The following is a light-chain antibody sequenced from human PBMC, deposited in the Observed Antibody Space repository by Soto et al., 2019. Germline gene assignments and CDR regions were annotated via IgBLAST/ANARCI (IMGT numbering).Light chain of an antibody. J-gene: IGKJ1*01. CDR3: QQYNHWPMWT. CDR1: QSITRK. V-gene: IGKV3-15*01. CDR2: GAS. Sequence: IVMTQSPATLSGSAAERATLSWMASQSITRKLAWYQQSPGQAPRLLLYGASTRATGIPARFSGSGSRAELTLTINSLHSEDYAVYYCQQYNHWPMWTFGQGTKVDIK.